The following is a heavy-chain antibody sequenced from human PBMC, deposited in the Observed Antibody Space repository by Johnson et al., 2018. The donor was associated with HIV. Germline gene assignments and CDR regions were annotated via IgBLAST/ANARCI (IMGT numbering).Heavy chain of an antibody. CDR3: AKAFEYSSSSMAFDI. V-gene: IGHV3-30-3*01. CDR1: RFTFSFYA. J-gene: IGHJ3*02. D-gene: IGHD6-6*01. Sequence: QMQLVESGGGVAQPGRSLRLSCAASRFTFSFYAMHWVRQAPGKGLEWVALILYDGSNKYYADSVKGRFTISRDNSKNTLYLQMNSLRAEDTAVYYCAKAFEYSSSSMAFDIWGQGTMVTVSS. CDR2: ILYDGSNK.